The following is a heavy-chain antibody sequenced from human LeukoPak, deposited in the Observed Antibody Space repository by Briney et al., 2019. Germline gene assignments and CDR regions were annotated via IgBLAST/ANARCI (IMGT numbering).Heavy chain of an antibody. J-gene: IGHJ4*02. CDR3: ARGSGWYMY. CDR1: GFTFSNYW. D-gene: IGHD6-19*01. Sequence: GGSLRLSCAASGFTFSNYWMSCVRRAPGKGLEWVANIKQDGSEKYYVDSVKGRFTISRDNAKNSLYLQMNSLRAEDTAVYYCARGSGWYMYRGQGTLVTVSS. CDR2: IKQDGSEK. V-gene: IGHV3-7*01.